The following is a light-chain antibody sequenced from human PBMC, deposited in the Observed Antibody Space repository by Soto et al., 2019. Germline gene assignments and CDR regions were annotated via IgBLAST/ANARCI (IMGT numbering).Light chain of an antibody. Sequence: DIVLTQSPGTLSSSPGERATLSCRASQSVNNNYVAWYQQKPGQAPRLLIFRASNKATGIPDRFSGSGSGTEFTLTINNLQPDDLATYIRQQYKSYSTVGRGTKVDIK. CDR3: QQYKSYST. V-gene: IGKV3-20*01. J-gene: IGKJ1*01. CDR1: QSVNNNY. CDR2: RAS.